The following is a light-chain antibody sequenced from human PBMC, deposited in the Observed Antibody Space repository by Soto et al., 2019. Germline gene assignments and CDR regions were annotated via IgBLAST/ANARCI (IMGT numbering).Light chain of an antibody. V-gene: IGLV1-40*01. CDR2: GNS. J-gene: IGLJ2*01. CDR3: QSFDSSLSGVV. Sequence: QSVLTQAPSVSGAPGQRVTISCTGSSSNIGAGYDVHWYQQLPGTAPKLLMYGNSNRPSGVPDRFSGSKSGTSASLAITGPQTEDEADYHCQSFDSSLSGVVFGGGTKLTVL. CDR1: SSNIGAGYD.